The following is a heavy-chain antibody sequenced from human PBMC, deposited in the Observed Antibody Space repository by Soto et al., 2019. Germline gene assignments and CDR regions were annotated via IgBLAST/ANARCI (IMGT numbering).Heavy chain of an antibody. Sequence: QVQLQESGAGLVKPSQTLSLTCTVSGYSMGNSYCYWIWVRQPPGKGLEWIGNIYSSGSAHFPPSPQGRFSISMHTSKNQSFRNMTSVTAADTAVYYCARLAGYGGQGTLATVS. J-gene: IGHJ4*02. CDR1: GYSMGNSYCY. CDR3: ARLAGY. D-gene: IGHD2-2*01. V-gene: IGHV4-30-4*01. CDR2: IYSSGSA.